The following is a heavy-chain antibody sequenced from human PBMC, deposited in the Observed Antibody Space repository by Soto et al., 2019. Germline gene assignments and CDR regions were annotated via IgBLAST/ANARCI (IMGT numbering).Heavy chain of an antibody. J-gene: IGHJ6*02. D-gene: IGHD2-2*01. CDR1: GYSFTSYW. Sequence: PGESLKISCKGSGYSFTSYWISWVRQMPGKGLEWMGRIDPSDSYTNYSPSFQGHVTISADKSISTAYLQWSSLKASDTAMYYCTRSGVPAARRCAHGMDVWGQGTTVTVSS. V-gene: IGHV5-10-1*01. CDR3: TRSGVPAARRCAHGMDV. CDR2: IDPSDSYT.